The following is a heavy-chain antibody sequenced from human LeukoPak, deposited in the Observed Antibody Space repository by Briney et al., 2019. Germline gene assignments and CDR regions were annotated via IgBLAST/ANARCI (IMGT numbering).Heavy chain of an antibody. CDR1: GYSLTELS. D-gene: IGHD6-6*01. Sequence: ASVEVSWKVSGYSLTELSLQWGRPAPGEGVGGGGGFDPEDGETIYAQKFQGRVTMTEATSTDTAYMELSSLRSEDTAVYYCATGYSSSSDHNFGYWGQGTLVTVSS. CDR3: ATGYSSSSDHNFGY. V-gene: IGHV1-24*01. J-gene: IGHJ4*02. CDR2: FDPEDGET.